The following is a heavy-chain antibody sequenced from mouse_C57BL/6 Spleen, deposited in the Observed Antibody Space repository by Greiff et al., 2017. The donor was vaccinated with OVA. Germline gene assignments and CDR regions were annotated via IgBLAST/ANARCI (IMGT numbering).Heavy chain of an antibody. J-gene: IGHJ4*01. CDR1: GYTFTSYW. V-gene: IGHV1-53*01. CDR3: ARCDGYYLYAMDY. D-gene: IGHD2-3*01. Sequence: VQLQQPGTELVKPGASVKLSCKASGYTFTSYWMHWVKQRPGQGLEWIGNINPSNGGTNYNEKFKSKATLTVDKSSSTAYMQLSSLTSEDSAVYYCARCDGYYLYAMDYWGQGTSVTVSS. CDR2: INPSNGGT.